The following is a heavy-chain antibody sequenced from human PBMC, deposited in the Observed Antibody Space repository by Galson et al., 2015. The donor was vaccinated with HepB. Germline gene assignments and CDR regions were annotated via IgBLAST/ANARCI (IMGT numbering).Heavy chain of an antibody. CDR3: AKGLGGWVREYASDM. V-gene: IGHV3-23*01. J-gene: IGHJ3*02. D-gene: IGHD5-24*01. Sequence: SLRLSCAASGFTFSNYAMSWVRQTPEKGLEWVSSFSYSGDSRYYADSVKGRFTISRDNSKNTLYLQMNSLRADDTAVYYCAKGLGGWVREYASDMWGQGTMVLASS. CDR2: FSYSGDSR. CDR1: GFTFSNYA.